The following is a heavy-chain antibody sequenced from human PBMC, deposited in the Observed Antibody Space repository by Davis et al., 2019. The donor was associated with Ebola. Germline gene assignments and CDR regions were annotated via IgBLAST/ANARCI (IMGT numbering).Heavy chain of an antibody. V-gene: IGHV3-21*01. Sequence: PGGSLRLSCAASGFTFINYNMNWVRQAPGKGLEWVSSISPSGTYIYYADSLKGRFTISRDNAKNSLYLQMNSLIAEDTAVYYCARARIVGGNTPYGKDVWGQGTTVTVSS. CDR3: ARARIVGGNTPYGKDV. CDR1: GFTFINYN. D-gene: IGHD1-26*01. CDR2: ISPSGTYI. J-gene: IGHJ6*02.